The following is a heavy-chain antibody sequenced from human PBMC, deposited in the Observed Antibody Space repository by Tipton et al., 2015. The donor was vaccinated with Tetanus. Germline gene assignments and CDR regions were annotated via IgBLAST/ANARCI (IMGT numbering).Heavy chain of an antibody. Sequence: GSLRLSCVGSGFTFSDYTMNWVRQAPGKGLEWVSSISSRSGDIHYADSVKGRFTISRDNAKNTLYLQMNSLRAEDTAVYYCARDQGAVAGTAPHYYYGMDVWGQGTTVTVSS. V-gene: IGHV3-21*01. D-gene: IGHD6-19*01. CDR1: GFTFSDYT. CDR3: ARDQGAVAGTAPHYYYGMDV. J-gene: IGHJ6*02. CDR2: ISSRSGDI.